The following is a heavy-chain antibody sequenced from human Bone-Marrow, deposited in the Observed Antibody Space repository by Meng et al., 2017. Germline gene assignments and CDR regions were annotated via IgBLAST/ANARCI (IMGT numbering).Heavy chain of an antibody. J-gene: IGHJ4*02. CDR3: ARGRGYDEY. V-gene: IGHV1-69*02. CDR2: IIPIVGLT. Sequence: SVKVSCKASGGSFSSYTVSWVRQAPGQGLEWMGRIIPIVGLTYYAQNFQGRVTITADKSTSTIYIELSSLRSEDTAVYYCARGRGYDEYWGQGALVTVSS. CDR1: GGSFSSYT. D-gene: IGHD5-12*01.